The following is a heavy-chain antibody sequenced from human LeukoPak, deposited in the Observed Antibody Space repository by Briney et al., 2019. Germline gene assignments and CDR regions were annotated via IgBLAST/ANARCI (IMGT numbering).Heavy chain of an antibody. V-gene: IGHV3-23*01. D-gene: IGHD3-10*01. CDR1: GFSFSSSP. Sequence: GGSLRLSCAVSGFSFSSSPMSWFRQAPGKGLEWVSGISSSGGDTPYADSVKGRFTISRDNSKDTVYLQMNRLRVEDTAVYYCVRKTSGLQSFDFWGQGTLVTVSS. CDR3: VRKTSGLQSFDF. J-gene: IGHJ4*02. CDR2: ISSSGGDT.